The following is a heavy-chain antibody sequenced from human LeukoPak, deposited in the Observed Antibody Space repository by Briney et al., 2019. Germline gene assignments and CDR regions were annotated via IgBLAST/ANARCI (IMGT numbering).Heavy chain of an antibody. CDR1: GYTSTNYG. J-gene: IGHJ4*02. CDR2: ISAYNGNT. V-gene: IGHV1-18*01. Sequence: ASVKVSCKASGYTSTNYGITWVRQAPGQGLEWMGWISAYNGNTNYAQKLQGRVTMTTDTSTSTAYMELRSLRSDDTAVYYCARDRIYDFWSGYYGFDYWGQGTLVTVSS. D-gene: IGHD3-3*01. CDR3: ARDRIYDFWSGYYGFDY.